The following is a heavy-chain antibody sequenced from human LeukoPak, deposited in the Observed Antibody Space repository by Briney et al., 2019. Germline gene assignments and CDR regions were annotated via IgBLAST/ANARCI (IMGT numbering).Heavy chain of an antibody. Sequence: PSETLSLTCTVSGGSISSSSYYWGWIRQPPGTGLEWIGSIYYSGSTYYNPPLKSRVTISVDTSKNLFSLKLSSVTAADTAVYYCARLDAAAGRYLQFFYWGQGTLVTVSS. D-gene: IGHD5-24*01. CDR1: GGSISSSSYY. CDR3: ARLDAAAGRYLQFFY. V-gene: IGHV4-39*01. CDR2: IYYSGST. J-gene: IGHJ4*02.